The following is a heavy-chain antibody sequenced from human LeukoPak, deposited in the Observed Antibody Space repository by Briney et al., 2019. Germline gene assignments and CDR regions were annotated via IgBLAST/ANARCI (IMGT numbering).Heavy chain of an antibody. V-gene: IGHV5-51*01. Sequence: GESLKVSCKASGYSFTTYWISWVRQMPGKGLEWMGIIYPGDSDARYNPSFQGQVTISVDTSITTAHLQWSSLKASDTAIYYCAISLGLSDTYWDFWGQGTLVTVTS. CDR3: AISLGLSDTYWDF. CDR1: GYSFTTYW. CDR2: IYPGDSDA. D-gene: IGHD2-8*02. J-gene: IGHJ4*02.